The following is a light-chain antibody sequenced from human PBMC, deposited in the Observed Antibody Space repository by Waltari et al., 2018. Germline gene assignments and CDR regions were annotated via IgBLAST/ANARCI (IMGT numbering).Light chain of an antibody. CDR1: QTVDSDY. J-gene: IGKJ2*01. CDR3: QQYVITPYT. V-gene: IGKV3-20*01. Sequence: EIVFTQSAGTLSLSPGQRAPLPCRASQTVDSDYFAWYQQKAGQAPRVLIHATSRRATGIPDMFSGSGAGTDFTLTISRLEPEDFAVYYCQQYVITPYTFGQGTKVEIK. CDR2: ATS.